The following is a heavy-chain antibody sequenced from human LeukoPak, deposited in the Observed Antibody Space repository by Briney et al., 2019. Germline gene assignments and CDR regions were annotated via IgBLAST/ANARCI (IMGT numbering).Heavy chain of an antibody. CDR2: ISYDGSNK. CDR1: GFTFSSYG. J-gene: IGHJ4*02. V-gene: IGHV3-30*18. Sequence: PGTSLRLSCAASGFTFSSYGMHWVRQAPGKGLEWVAVISYDGSNKFYADSVKGRFTISRDNSKNTLYLQMNSLTDEDTAVYYCAKVRWDNSGWYYLDNWGQGTLVTVSS. CDR3: AKVRWDNSGWYYLDN. D-gene: IGHD6-19*01.